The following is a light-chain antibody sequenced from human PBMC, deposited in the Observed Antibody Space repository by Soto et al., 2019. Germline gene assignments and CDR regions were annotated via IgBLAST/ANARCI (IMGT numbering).Light chain of an antibody. Sequence: QSVLTQPPSASGPPGQRVTISCSGRASNIGSNFVSWYQVVPGTAPKLLIYTNSHRPSGVPDRFSGSRSGTSASLDISGLQSDDEADYFCATWDDNVKGPVFGGGTKLTDL. CDR1: ASNIGSNF. V-gene: IGLV1-44*01. CDR2: TNS. CDR3: ATWDDNVKGPV. J-gene: IGLJ2*01.